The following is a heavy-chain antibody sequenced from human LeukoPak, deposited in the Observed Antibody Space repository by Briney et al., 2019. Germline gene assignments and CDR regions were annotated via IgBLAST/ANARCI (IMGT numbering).Heavy chain of an antibody. J-gene: IGHJ1*01. V-gene: IGHV3-74*01. Sequence: PGGSLRLSCAASGLAFSAYKMHWVRQAPRKGLVWVSRISTDGYTTDYADSVKGRFTISRDNSKNTLYLQMNSLRAEDTAVYYCARDYGDLAEYFQHWGQGTLVTVSS. CDR3: ARDYGDLAEYFQH. CDR1: GLAFSAYK. CDR2: ISTDGYTT. D-gene: IGHD4-17*01.